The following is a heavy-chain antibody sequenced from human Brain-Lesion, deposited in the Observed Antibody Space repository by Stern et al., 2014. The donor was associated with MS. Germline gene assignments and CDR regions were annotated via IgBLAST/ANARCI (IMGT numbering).Heavy chain of an antibody. CDR3: ASGYRIFDY. D-gene: IGHD5-18*01. V-gene: IGHV4-61*02. CDR1: GGSISSGSDY. Sequence: VQLVQSGPGLVKPSQTLSLTCNVSGGSISSGSDYWSWLRRPVGKGLQWIGRIHPSGSAYYTPSLKSRVTISPDTPKNQFSLELTSATAADTAIYYCASGYRIFDYWGQGILVTVSS. J-gene: IGHJ4*02. CDR2: IHPSGSA.